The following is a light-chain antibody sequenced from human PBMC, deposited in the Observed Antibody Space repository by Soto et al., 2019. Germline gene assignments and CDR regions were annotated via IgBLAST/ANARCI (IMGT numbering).Light chain of an antibody. J-gene: IGKJ5*01. V-gene: IGKV1-13*02. CDR3: QQYYTWPS. CDR1: QGISSF. Sequence: AIQLTQSPSSLSASVGDRVTITCRASQGISSFLAWFQQKPGKAPKLLIYDASSLESGVPSRFSGSGSGTEFTLTISSLESEDFAVYYCQQYYTWPSFGQGTRLEIK. CDR2: DAS.